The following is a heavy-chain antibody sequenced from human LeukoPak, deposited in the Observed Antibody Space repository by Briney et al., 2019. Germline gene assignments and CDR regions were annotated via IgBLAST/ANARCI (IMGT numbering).Heavy chain of an antibody. J-gene: IGHJ4*02. V-gene: IGHV3-23*01. CDR3: AKHLWRDLLWFGEGYYVDY. CDR2: ISGNGGDT. Sequence: GGSLRLSCAASGFPFTNYAMSWVRQAPGEGLEWVSVISGNGGDTYYVDSVKGRFTISRDSSKDTLYLQMNSLRVEDTAVYYCAKHLWRDLLWFGEGYYVDYWGQGTLVTVSS. CDR1: GFPFTNYA. D-gene: IGHD3-10*01.